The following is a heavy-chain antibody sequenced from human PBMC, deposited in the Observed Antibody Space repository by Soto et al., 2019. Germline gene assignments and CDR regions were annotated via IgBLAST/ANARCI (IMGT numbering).Heavy chain of an antibody. Sequence: SETLSLTCTVSGGSISSSSYYWGWIRQPTGKGLEWIGSIYYSGSTYNNPSLKSRVTISVDTSKNQFSLKLSSVTAADTAVYYCARGEGVGSSYDYGDYFDYWGQGTLVTVSS. J-gene: IGHJ4*02. CDR1: GGSISSSSYY. CDR2: IYYSGST. D-gene: IGHD4-17*01. CDR3: ARGEGVGSSYDYGDYFDY. V-gene: IGHV4-39*07.